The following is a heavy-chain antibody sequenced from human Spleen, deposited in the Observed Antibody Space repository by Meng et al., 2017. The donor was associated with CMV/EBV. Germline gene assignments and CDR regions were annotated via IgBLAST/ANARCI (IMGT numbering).Heavy chain of an antibody. V-gene: IGHV3-30*04. CDR2: MSYDGSNE. D-gene: IGHD3-3*01. CDR1: GFTFSAYG. J-gene: IGHJ6*02. CDR3: ARSLSILEWLLRGMDV. Sequence: LYLTCAASGFTFSAYGLHWVRQAPGKGLEWVAVMSYDGSNEYYADSVKGRFTISRDNSKNTLYLQMNSLRTEDTAVYYCARSLSILEWLLRGMDVWGQGTTVTVSS.